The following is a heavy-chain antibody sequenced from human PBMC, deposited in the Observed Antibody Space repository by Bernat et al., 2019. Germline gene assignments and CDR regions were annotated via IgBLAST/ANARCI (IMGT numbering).Heavy chain of an antibody. CDR1: GFTFSSYG. D-gene: IGHD6-19*01. CDR3: ARSREVAGTRGYYYYYGMDV. CDR2: IWYDGSNK. V-gene: IGHV3-33*01. Sequence: QVQLVESGGGVVQPGRSLRLSCAASGFTFSSYGMHWVRQAPGKGLEWVAVIWYDGSNKYYADSVKGRFTISRDNSKNTLYLKMNSLGAEDTAVYYCARSREVAGTRGYYYYYGMDVWGQGTTVTVSS. J-gene: IGHJ6*02.